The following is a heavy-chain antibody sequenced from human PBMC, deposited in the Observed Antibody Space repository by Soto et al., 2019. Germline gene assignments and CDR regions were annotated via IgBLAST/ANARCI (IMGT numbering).Heavy chain of an antibody. J-gene: IGHJ5*02. CDR2: IYHSGST. V-gene: IGHV4-30-2*01. D-gene: IGHD3-22*01. CDR3: ARVEFEVVITGGWFDP. CDR1: GGSISSGGYS. Sequence: QLQLQESGSGLVKPSQTLSLTCAVSGGSISSGGYSWSWIRQPPGKGLEWIGYIYHSGSTYYNPSLKSRVTISVDRSKHQFSLKLSSVTAADTAVYYCARVEFEVVITGGWFDPWGQGTLVTVSS.